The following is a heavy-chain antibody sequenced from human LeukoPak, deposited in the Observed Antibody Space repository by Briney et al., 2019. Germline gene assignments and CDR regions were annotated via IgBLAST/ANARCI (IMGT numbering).Heavy chain of an antibody. CDR1: GGSISSYY. Sequence: SSETLSLTRTVSGGSISSYYWSWIRQPPGKGLEWIGYIYYSGSTNYNPSLKSRVTISVDTSKNQFSLKLSSVTAADTAVYYCARDCSSTSCYTDAFDIWGQGTMVTVSS. CDR2: IYYSGST. CDR3: ARDCSSTSCYTDAFDI. J-gene: IGHJ3*02. V-gene: IGHV4-59*01. D-gene: IGHD2-2*02.